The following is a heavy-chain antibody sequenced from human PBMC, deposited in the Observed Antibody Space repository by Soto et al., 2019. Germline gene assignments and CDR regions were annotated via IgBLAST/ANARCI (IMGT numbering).Heavy chain of an antibody. J-gene: IGHJ5*02. CDR3: ARGTVTPDHWFGP. CDR1: GDSISSGGYH. D-gene: IGHD2-15*01. CDR2: IYHSGSR. Sequence: QVQLQESGPGLVKPSQTLSLTCTVSGDSISSGGYHWSWIRQHPVKGLEWIGYIYHSGSRYYNPSVKRRVDMSVDTSKNQFSLQLNSVTAADTAVYYCARGTVTPDHWFGPWGQGTLVTVSS. V-gene: IGHV4-31*03.